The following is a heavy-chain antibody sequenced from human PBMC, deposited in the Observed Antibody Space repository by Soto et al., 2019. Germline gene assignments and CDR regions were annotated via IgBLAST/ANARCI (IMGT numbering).Heavy chain of an antibody. V-gene: IGHV1-3*01. J-gene: IGHJ4*02. D-gene: IGHD6-6*01. CDR1: GYTFTSYA. CDR3: ARPQDSSSAYYFDY. Sequence: ASVKVSYKASGYTFTSYAMHWVRQAPGQRLEWMGWINAGNGNTKYSQKFQGRVTITRDTSASTAYMELSSLRSEDTAVYYCARPQDSSSAYYFDYWGQGTLVTVSS. CDR2: INAGNGNT.